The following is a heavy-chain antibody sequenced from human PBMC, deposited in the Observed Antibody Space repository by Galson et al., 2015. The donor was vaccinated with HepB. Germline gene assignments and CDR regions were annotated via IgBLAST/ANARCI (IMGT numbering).Heavy chain of an antibody. Sequence: SLRLSCAASGFTFSSYGMHWVRQAPGKGLEWVAVVSYDGTDRYYADSVKGRFTISRDNFKNTLSLQMNSLRAEDTAVYYCAKGYGLFDLWGQGTLVTVSS. CDR2: VSYDGTDR. D-gene: IGHD4-17*01. V-gene: IGHV3-30*18. CDR3: AKGYGLFDL. J-gene: IGHJ5*02. CDR1: GFTFSSYG.